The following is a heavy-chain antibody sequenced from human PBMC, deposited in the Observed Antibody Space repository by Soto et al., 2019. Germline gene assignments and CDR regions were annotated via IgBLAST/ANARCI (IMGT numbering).Heavy chain of an antibody. J-gene: IGHJ6*03. CDR3: ARGPLRFLEWLSPPYYYYMDV. CDR2: MNPNSGNT. V-gene: IGHV1-8*01. CDR1: GYTFTSYD. Sequence: ASVKVSCKASGYTFTSYDINWVRQATGQGLEWMGWMNPNSGNTGYAQKFQGRVTMTRNTSISTAYMELSSLRSEDTAVYYCARGPLRFLEWLSPPYYYYMDVWGKGTTVTVSS. D-gene: IGHD3-3*01.